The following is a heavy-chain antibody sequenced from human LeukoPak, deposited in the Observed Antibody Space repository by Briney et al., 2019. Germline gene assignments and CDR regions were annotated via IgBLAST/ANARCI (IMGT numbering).Heavy chain of an antibody. V-gene: IGHV3-21*01. J-gene: IGHJ4*02. Sequence: GGSLRLSCAASGFTFSSYSMNWVRQAPGKGLEWVSSISSSSSYIYYADSVKGRFTISRDNAKNLLYLQMSSLRAEDTAVYYCASTPKSDLGDYWGQGTLVTVSS. CDR1: GFTFSSYS. CDR2: ISSSSSYI. CDR3: ASTPKSDLGDY.